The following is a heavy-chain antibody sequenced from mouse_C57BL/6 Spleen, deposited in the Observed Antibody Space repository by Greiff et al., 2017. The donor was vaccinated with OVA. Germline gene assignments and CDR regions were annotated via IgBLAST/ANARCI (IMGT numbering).Heavy chain of an antibody. CDR2: IYPGSGST. J-gene: IGHJ2*01. CDR3: AREDYYGSSYGGY. V-gene: IGHV1-55*01. Sequence: QVHVKQPGAELVKPGASVKMSCKASGYTFTSYWITWVKQRPGQGLEWIGDIYPGSGSTNYNEKFKSKATLTVDTSSSTAYMQLSSLTSEDSAVYYCAREDYYGSSYGGYWGQGTTLTVSS. CDR1: GYTFTSYW. D-gene: IGHD1-1*01.